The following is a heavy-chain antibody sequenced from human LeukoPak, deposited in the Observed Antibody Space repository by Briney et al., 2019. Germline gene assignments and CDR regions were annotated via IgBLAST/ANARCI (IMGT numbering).Heavy chain of an antibody. J-gene: IGHJ6*02. CDR2: KRKEGGKK. CDR1: GFTFVGNG. Sequence: PGGSLRLSWEASGFTFVGNGRSGVGQAQGKGGGGGAKKRKEGGKKYYVDSVKRRFTISRDNAKNSLYLQMNSLRAEDTAVYYCARDKYSGYDHLPSVGMDVWGQGTTVTVSS. V-gene: IGHV3-7*01. CDR3: ARDKYSGYDHLPSVGMDV. D-gene: IGHD5-12*01.